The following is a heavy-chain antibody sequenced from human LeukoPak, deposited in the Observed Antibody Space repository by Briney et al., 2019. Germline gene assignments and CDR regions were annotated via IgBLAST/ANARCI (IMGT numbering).Heavy chain of an antibody. V-gene: IGHV3-74*01. J-gene: IGHJ6*02. D-gene: IGHD6-13*01. CDR2: INSDGSST. Sequence: GRSLRLSCAASGFTFSSYWMHWVRQAPGKGLVWVSRINSDGSSTSYAGSVKGRFTIPRDNAKNTLYLQMNSLRAEDTAVYYCARDSSSVGMDVWGQGTTVTVSS. CDR1: GFTFSSYW. CDR3: ARDSSSVGMDV.